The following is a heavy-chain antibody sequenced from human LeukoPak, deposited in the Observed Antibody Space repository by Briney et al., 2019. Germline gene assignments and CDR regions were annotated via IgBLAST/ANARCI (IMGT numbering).Heavy chain of an antibody. V-gene: IGHV4-61*02. D-gene: IGHD6-19*01. CDR2: IYTSGST. Sequence: SETLSLTCTVSGGSISSGSYYWSWIRQPAGKGLEWIGRIYTSGSTNYNPSLKSRVTISVDTSKNQFSLKLSSVTAADTAVYYCARVDSSGWSVIDYYFDYWGQGTLVTVSS. CDR3: ARVDSSGWSVIDYYFDY. CDR1: GGSISSGSYY. J-gene: IGHJ4*02.